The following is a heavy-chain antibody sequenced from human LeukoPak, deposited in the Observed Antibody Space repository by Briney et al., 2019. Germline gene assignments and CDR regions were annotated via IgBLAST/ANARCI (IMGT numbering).Heavy chain of an antibody. J-gene: IGHJ3*02. D-gene: IGHD3-22*01. CDR1: GFTFSDYY. Sequence: GGSLRLSCAASGFTFSDYYMSWVRQAPGRGLEWVSYITSSGDTIYYADSVKGRFTISRDNAKNSLYPQMKSLRAEDTAVYYCARDLHYYDSSGLLTRGAFDIWGQGTMVTVSS. V-gene: IGHV3-11*01. CDR2: ITSSGDTI. CDR3: ARDLHYYDSSGLLTRGAFDI.